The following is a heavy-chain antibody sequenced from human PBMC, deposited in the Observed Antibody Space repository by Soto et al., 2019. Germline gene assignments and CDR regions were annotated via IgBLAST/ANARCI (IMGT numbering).Heavy chain of an antibody. CDR2: IIPSYDAA. V-gene: IGHV1-69*01. CDR1: GATFSNCA. CDR3: ACTSSPPLRSHLDS. J-gene: IGHJ4*02. D-gene: IGHD2-8*01. Sequence: QVQLVQSGAEVKKPGSSVKVSCKSSGATFSNCAFTWVRQAPGQGLEWMGGIIPSYDAAHYAQKLEGRVTITVDEITNTAYMELSSLSSEDSAVYYSACTSSPPLRSHLDSWGQGTLVTVSS.